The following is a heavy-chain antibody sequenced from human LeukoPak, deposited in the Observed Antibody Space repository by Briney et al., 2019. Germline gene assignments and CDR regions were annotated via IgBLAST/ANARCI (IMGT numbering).Heavy chain of an antibody. D-gene: IGHD3-22*01. V-gene: IGHV1-69*13. Sequence: SVKVSCKASGGTFSSYAISWVRQAPGQGLEWMGGIIPIFGTANYAQKFQGRVTITADESTSTAYMELRSLRSDDTAVYYCARHRRHRVYYDSSGYYHDGFDIWGQGTMVTVSS. CDR1: GGTFSSYA. CDR3: ARHRRHRVYYDSSGYYHDGFDI. J-gene: IGHJ3*02. CDR2: IIPIFGTA.